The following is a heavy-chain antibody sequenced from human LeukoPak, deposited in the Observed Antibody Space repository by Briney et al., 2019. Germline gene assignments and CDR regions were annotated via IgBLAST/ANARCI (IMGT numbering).Heavy chain of an antibody. J-gene: IGHJ6*03. CDR1: GYTFTSYG. Sequence: GASVKVSCKASGYTFTSYGISWVRQAPGQGLEWMGWISAYNGNTNYAQELQGRVTMTTDTSTSTAYMELRSLRSDDTAVYYCARDPSPGIFGVVTLYYYYYMDVWGKGTTVTVSS. D-gene: IGHD3-3*01. CDR3: ARDPSPGIFGVVTLYYYYYMDV. CDR2: ISAYNGNT. V-gene: IGHV1-18*01.